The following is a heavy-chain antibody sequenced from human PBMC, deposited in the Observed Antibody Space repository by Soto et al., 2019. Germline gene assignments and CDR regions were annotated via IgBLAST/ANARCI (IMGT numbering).Heavy chain of an antibody. V-gene: IGHV4-34*01. D-gene: IGHD5-12*01. Sequence: SETLSLTCAVYGGSFSGYYWSWIRQPPGKGLEWIGEINHSGSTNYNPSLKSRVTISVDTSKNQFSLKLSSVTAADTAVYYCARCGVATIRIRHYYYGMDVWGQGTTVTVS. CDR1: GGSFSGYY. CDR2: INHSGST. J-gene: IGHJ6*02. CDR3: ARCGVATIRIRHYYYGMDV.